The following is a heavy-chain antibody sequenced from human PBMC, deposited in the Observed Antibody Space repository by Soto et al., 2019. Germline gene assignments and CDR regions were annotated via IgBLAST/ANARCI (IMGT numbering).Heavy chain of an antibody. CDR1: GFTFSNAW. D-gene: IGHD2-15*01. Sequence: KSGGSLRLSCAASGFTFSNAWMSWVRQAPGKGLEWVGRIKSKTDGGTTDYAAPVKGRFTISRDDSKNTLYLQMNSLKTEDTAVYYCTTDLFLEVVAATPGDAFDIWGQGTMVTVS. CDR3: TTDLFLEVVAATPGDAFDI. V-gene: IGHV3-15*01. J-gene: IGHJ3*02. CDR2: IKSKTDGGTT.